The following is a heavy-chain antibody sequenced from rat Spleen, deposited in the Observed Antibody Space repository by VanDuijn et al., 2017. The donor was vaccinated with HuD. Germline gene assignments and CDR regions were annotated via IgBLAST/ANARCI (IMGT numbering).Heavy chain of an antibody. J-gene: IGHJ3*01. V-gene: IGHV2-19*01. CDR3: TREGHTMDRATYWFAY. CDR1: GFSLTDYS. Sequence: QVQLKESGPGLVQPSQTLSLTCTVSGFSLTDYSVHWVRQPPGKGLEWMGRIQSGGSTDYNSALKSRLSISRDTSKSQVFLKMNSLQTEDTAIYVCTREGHTMDRATYWFAYWGQGTLVTVSS. CDR2: IQSGGST. D-gene: IGHD1-9*01.